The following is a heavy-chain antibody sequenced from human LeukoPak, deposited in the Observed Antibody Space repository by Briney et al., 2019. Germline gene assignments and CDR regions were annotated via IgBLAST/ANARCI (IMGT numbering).Heavy chain of an antibody. V-gene: IGHV4-59*01. J-gene: IGHJ4*02. CDR1: GGSISSYY. CDR2: IYYSGST. CDR3: AREGGPYRPLDY. Sequence: SETLSLTCTVPGGSISSYYWSWIRQPPGKGLEWIGYIYYSGSTNYNPSLKSRVTISVDTSKNQFSLKLSSVTAADTAVYYCAREGGPYRPLDYSGQGTLVTVAS.